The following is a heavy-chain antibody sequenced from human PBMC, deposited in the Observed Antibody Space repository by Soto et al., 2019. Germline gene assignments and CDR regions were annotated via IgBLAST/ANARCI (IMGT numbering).Heavy chain of an antibody. J-gene: IGHJ4*02. CDR2: VSYDGDNI. Sequence: QVQLVESGGGVVQPGRSLRLSCAASGFTFTNYGMHWVRQAPGKGLEWVAVVSYDGDNINYADSLKGRFTISRDNSKNTLYLQMNSLRAEDTAVYYCAKGGSSGYYPFNFDHWGQGTLVTVSS. CDR1: GFTFTNYG. CDR3: AKGGSSGYYPFNFDH. D-gene: IGHD3-22*01. V-gene: IGHV3-30*18.